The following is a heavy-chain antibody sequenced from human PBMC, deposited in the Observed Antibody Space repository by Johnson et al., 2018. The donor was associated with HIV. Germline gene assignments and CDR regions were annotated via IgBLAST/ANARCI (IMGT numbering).Heavy chain of an antibody. CDR2: LTSKTDVGTT. Sequence: VQLVESGGGLVKPGGSLRLSCAASGFTFTNAWLNWVRQAPGKGLEWVGRLTSKTDVGTTDYAAPAKGRFTISRDDSKNTLYLQINSLKTDDTAVYYCTTVRGAFDIWGQGTMVTVSS. V-gene: IGHV3-15*01. CDR1: GFTFTNAW. CDR3: TTVRGAFDI. J-gene: IGHJ3*02. D-gene: IGHD3-16*01.